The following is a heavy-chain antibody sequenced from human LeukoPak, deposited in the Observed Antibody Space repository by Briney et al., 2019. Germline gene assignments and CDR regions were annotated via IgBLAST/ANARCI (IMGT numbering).Heavy chain of an antibody. CDR1: GFTFRNYY. J-gene: IGHJ4*01. CDR2: ISLDGNNE. Sequence: GGSLRLSCAASGFTFRNYYMHWVRQAPGKGLEWVAVISLDGNNEYYADSVKGRFSLSRDNSMNTLYLQLNSLRTEDTAMYCCARDLSGHWTYDYWGQGTLVTVSS. D-gene: IGHD1-1*01. V-gene: IGHV3-30-3*01. CDR3: ARDLSGHWTYDY.